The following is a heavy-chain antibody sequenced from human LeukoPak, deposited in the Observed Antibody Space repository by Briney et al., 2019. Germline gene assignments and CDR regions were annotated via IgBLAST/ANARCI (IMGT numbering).Heavy chain of an antibody. D-gene: IGHD3-9*01. J-gene: IGHJ4*02. CDR1: GFTFSSYW. V-gene: IGHV3-74*01. CDR3: VQVGDILTGYYVSLDY. CDR2: INSDGSST. Sequence: PGGSLRLSCAAPGFTFSSYWMHWVRQAPGKGLVWVSRINSDGSSTSYADSVKGRFTISRDNAKNTLYLQMNSLRAEDTAVYFCVQVGDILTGYYVSLDYWGQGTLVTVSS.